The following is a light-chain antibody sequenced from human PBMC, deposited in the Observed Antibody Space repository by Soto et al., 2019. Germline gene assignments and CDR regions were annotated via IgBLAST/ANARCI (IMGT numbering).Light chain of an antibody. CDR1: SSDVGLYDY. CDR3: SSYTSDSSYL. CDR2: AVS. J-gene: IGLJ1*01. Sequence: QSALTQPASVSGSPGQSITISCTGTSSDVGLYDYVSWYQQHPGKAPQLMIYAVSNRPSGVSNRFSASKSGNTASLFISGLQAEDEADYYCSSYTSDSSYLFGSGTKVTVL. V-gene: IGLV2-14*01.